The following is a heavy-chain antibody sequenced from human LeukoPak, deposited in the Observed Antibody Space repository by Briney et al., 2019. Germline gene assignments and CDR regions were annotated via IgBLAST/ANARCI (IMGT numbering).Heavy chain of an antibody. V-gene: IGHV3-11*01. J-gene: IGHJ6*02. CDR2: ISSIGSTI. D-gene: IGHD4-23*01. CDR3: EKLQSDGLRTYYGTDV. Sequence: GGSLRLSCAASGFTFSDYYMSWIRQAPGKGLEWVSYISSIGSTIYYADSVKGRFTISRDNAKNSLYLQMNSLRAEDTAVYYCEKLQSDGLRTYYGTDVWGQGTTVTVSS. CDR1: GFTFSDYY.